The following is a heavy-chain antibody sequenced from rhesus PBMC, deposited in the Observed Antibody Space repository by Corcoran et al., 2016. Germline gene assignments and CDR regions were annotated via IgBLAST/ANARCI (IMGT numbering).Heavy chain of an antibody. J-gene: IGHJ4*01. V-gene: IGHV4-76*01. Sequence: QVQLQESGPGLVKPSETLSLTCAVSGGSISGGYDWSWIRQPPGKGLEWIGCIYGSSGRTNYNPSLKNRVTISKDTSKNQFSLKLSSVTAADTAVYYCARMPGSSSFDYWGQGVLVTVSS. CDR2: IYGSSGRT. CDR3: ARMPGSSSFDY. CDR1: GGSISGGYD. D-gene: IGHD4-29*01.